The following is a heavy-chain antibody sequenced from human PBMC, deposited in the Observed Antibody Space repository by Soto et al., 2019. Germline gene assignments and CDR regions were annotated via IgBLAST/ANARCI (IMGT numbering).Heavy chain of an antibody. D-gene: IGHD5-12*01. V-gene: IGHV3-7*02. CDR2: IKQDGTEK. Sequence: GGSLRLSCATSGFTCSNYWMSWVRQAPGKGLEWVANIKQDGTEKYYVDSVKGRFTVSRDNAKNSLYLQMNSLRAEDTAVYYCVKGRYSGYDYDNFDYWGQGSLVTVSS. CDR1: GFTCSNYW. J-gene: IGHJ4*02. CDR3: VKGRYSGYDYDNFDY.